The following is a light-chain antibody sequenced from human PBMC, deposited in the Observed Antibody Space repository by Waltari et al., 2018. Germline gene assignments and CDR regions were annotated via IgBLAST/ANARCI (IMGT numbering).Light chain of an antibody. Sequence: LTQSPSASASLGASAKLTCTLSSGHSSYAIAWHQQQPEKGPRYLMKVNSDGSHSKGDGIPDRFSGSSSGAERYLTISSLQSEDEADYYCQTWDTVIHVVFGGGTKLTVL. CDR3: QTWDTVIHVV. CDR2: VNSDGSH. V-gene: IGLV4-69*01. CDR1: SGHSSYA. J-gene: IGLJ2*01.